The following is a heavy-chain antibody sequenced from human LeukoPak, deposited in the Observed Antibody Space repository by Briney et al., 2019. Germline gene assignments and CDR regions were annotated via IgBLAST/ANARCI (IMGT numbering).Heavy chain of an antibody. D-gene: IGHD3-22*01. V-gene: IGHV3-30*04. CDR2: ISDNGRTQ. CDR3: ARGRFNYDNSGYSSFYH. Sequence: GGSLRVSCAASGFTFSSYAMRWVSQAPGKGVEWVAVISDNGRTQYYADSVKGRFTISRDNSKNTLYLQMNSLRAEDTAVYYCARGRFNYDNSGYSSFYHWGQGTLVTVSS. CDR1: GFTFSSYA. J-gene: IGHJ4*02.